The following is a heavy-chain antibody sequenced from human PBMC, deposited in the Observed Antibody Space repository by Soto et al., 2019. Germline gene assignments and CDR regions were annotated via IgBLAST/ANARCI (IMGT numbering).Heavy chain of an antibody. CDR1: GGSISSGGYY. Sequence: QVQLQESGPGLVKPSQTLSLTCTVSGGSISSGGYYWSWIRQHPGKGLEWIGYIYYSGSTYYNPSLQSRVTISVDTSKNQFSLKLSSVTAADTAVYYCARWLYDSSGYYLDYWGQGTLVTVSS. V-gene: IGHV4-31*03. CDR2: IYYSGST. D-gene: IGHD3-22*01. CDR3: ARWLYDSSGYYLDY. J-gene: IGHJ4*02.